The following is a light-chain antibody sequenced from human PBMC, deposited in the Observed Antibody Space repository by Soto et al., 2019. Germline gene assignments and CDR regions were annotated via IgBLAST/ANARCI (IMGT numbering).Light chain of an antibody. J-gene: IGKJ2*01. V-gene: IGKV3-11*01. CDR3: QQRYCWPNT. Sequence: EIVLTQSPATLSLSPGERATLSCRASQSIGTYLAWYQHIPGQAPRLLIYDASNRATGIPDRFSGSVSATVFTLTISRPGPEDFAVYYCQQRYCWPNTFGQVTKPEIK. CDR2: DAS. CDR1: QSIGTY.